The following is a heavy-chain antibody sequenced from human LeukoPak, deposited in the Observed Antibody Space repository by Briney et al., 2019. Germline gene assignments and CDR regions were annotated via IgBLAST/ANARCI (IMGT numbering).Heavy chain of an antibody. CDR1: GYTFTGYY. D-gene: IGHD2-2*02. Sequence: ASVKVSCKASGYTFTGYYMHWVRQAPGQGLEWMGWIDPNSGGTNYAQKFQGRVTMTRDTSISTAYMELSRLRSDDTAVYYCARDLGYCSSTSCYKGWFDPWGQGTLVTVSS. CDR3: ARDLGYCSSTSCYKGWFDP. J-gene: IGHJ5*02. CDR2: IDPNSGGT. V-gene: IGHV1-2*02.